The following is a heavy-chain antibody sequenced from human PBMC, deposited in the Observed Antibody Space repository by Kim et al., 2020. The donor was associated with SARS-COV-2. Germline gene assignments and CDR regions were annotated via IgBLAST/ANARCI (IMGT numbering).Heavy chain of an antibody. Sequence: SETLSLACTVSGGSISSSSYYWGWIRQPPGKGLEWIGSIYYSGSTYYNPSLKSRVTISVDTSKNQFSLKLSSVTAADTAVYYCASSRWYSSSWRRVRDYYYMDVWGKGTTVTVSS. CDR3: ASSRWYSSSWRRVRDYYYMDV. CDR1: GGSISSSSYY. CDR2: IYYSGST. J-gene: IGHJ6*03. V-gene: IGHV4-39*01. D-gene: IGHD6-13*01.